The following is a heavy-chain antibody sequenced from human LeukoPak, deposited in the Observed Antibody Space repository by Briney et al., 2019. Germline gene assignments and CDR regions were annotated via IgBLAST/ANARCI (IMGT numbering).Heavy chain of an antibody. J-gene: IGHJ5*02. CDR2: TSYSGNT. Sequence: SETLSLTCSVSGGSISSFYCSWIRQPPGKGLEWIGYTSYSGNTNYNPSLKSRVTMSVDTSRRQFSLRLTSVTAADTAVYYCTRAPRKAWFDPWGQGTLVTVSS. CDR1: GGSISSFY. CDR3: TRAPRKAWFDP. V-gene: IGHV4-59*01. D-gene: IGHD1-14*01.